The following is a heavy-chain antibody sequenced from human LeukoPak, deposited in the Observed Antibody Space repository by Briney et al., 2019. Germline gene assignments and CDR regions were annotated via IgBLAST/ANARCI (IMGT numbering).Heavy chain of an antibody. V-gene: IGHV4-59*01. J-gene: IGHJ4*02. CDR2: IYYSGSS. Sequence: KSSETLSLTCKVSGGSLSSYYWSWIRQPPGKGLEYIGYIYYSGSSGSYNPSLKSRVTISVDTSKNQFSLKLSSVTAADTAVYYCASVADFWRGYYDYWGQGTLATVSS. CDR1: GGSLSSYY. CDR3: ASVADFWRGYYDY. D-gene: IGHD3-3*01.